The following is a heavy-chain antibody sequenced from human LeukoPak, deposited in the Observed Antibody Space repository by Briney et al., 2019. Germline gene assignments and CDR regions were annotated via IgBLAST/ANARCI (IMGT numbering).Heavy chain of an antibody. Sequence: ASVKVSCKASGYTFINYGISWVRQAPGQGLEWMGWISGYNGNTNYAQNLQGRVTMTTDTSTSTAYMELRSLGSDDTAVYYCARGLGVVTAQSEQPKPRYFDLWGRGTQVTVSS. V-gene: IGHV1-18*01. CDR2: ISGYNGNT. CDR3: ARGLGVVTAQSEQPKPRYFDL. D-gene: IGHD2-21*02. CDR1: GYTFINYG. J-gene: IGHJ2*01.